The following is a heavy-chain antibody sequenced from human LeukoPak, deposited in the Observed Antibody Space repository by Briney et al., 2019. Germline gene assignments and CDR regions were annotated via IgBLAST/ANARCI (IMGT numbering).Heavy chain of an antibody. CDR1: GGTFSSYA. Sequence: ASVKVSCKASGGTFSSYAINWVRQAPGQGLEWMGWISAYNGNTNYAQKLQGRVTMTTDTSTSTAYMELRSLRSDDTAVYYCARDCSSTSCLFDYWGQGTLVTVSS. J-gene: IGHJ4*02. CDR2: ISAYNGNT. V-gene: IGHV1-18*01. D-gene: IGHD2-2*01. CDR3: ARDCSSTSCLFDY.